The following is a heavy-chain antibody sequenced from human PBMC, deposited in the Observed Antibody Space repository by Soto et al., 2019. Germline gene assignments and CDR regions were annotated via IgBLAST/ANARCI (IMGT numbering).Heavy chain of an antibody. V-gene: IGHV3-23*01. CDR2: ISGSGGST. D-gene: IGHD2-15*01. J-gene: IGHJ3*02. Sequence: EVQLLESGGGLVQPGGSLRLSCAASGFTFSSYAMSWVRQAPGKGLEWVSAISGSGGSTYYADSVNGRFTISRDNSKNTLYLQMNSLRAEDTAVYYCAKETYCSGGRCYLDAFDIWGQGTMVTVSS. CDR3: AKETYCSGGRCYLDAFDI. CDR1: GFTFSSYA.